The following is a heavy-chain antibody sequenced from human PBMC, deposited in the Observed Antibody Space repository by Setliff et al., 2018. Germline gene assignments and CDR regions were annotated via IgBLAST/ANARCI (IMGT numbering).Heavy chain of an antibody. CDR2: VYYSGTA. CDR1: GASI. V-gene: IGHV4-59*01. D-gene: IGHD5-12*01. Sequence: SETLSLTCTVSGASIWSWIRQPPGKGLEWIGYVYYSGTAYYNPSLKSRVTVIVDTSKNQFSLRLSSVTAADTAVYYCARGGTFRYFDYWGQGTPVTVSS. CDR3: ARGGTFRYFDY. J-gene: IGHJ4*02.